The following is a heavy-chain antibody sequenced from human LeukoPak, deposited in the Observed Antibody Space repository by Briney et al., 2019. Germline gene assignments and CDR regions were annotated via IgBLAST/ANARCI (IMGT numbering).Heavy chain of an antibody. CDR3: ARAPRSADYFDY. CDR2: ISSSSSYI. V-gene: IGHV3-21*01. CDR1: GFTFSSYS. J-gene: IGHJ4*02. Sequence: GGSLRLSCAASGFTFSSYSMNWVRQAPGKGLEWVSSISSSSSYIYYADSVKGRFTISRDNAKNSLYLQMNSLRAEDTAVYYCARAPRSADYFDYWGQGTLVTVSS. D-gene: IGHD6-19*01.